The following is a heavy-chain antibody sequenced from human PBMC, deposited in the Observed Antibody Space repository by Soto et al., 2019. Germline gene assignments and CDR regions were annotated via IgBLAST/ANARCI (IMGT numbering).Heavy chain of an antibody. CDR1: GYTFTSYG. D-gene: IGHD2-15*01. CDR2: ISAYNGNT. V-gene: IGHV1-18*04. Sequence: ASVKVSCKASGYTFTSYGISWVRQAPGQGLEWMGWISAYNGNTNYAQKLQGRVTMTTDTSTSTAYMELRSLRSDDTAVYYCARDFGYCSGGSCFGDAFDIWGQGKMVTVSS. CDR3: ARDFGYCSGGSCFGDAFDI. J-gene: IGHJ3*02.